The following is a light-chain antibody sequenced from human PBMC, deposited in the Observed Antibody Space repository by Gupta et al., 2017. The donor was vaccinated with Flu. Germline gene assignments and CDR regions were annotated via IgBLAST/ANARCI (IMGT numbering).Light chain of an antibody. V-gene: IGKV1-39*01. CDR3: QQCCSLPPT. CDR2: ASS. J-gene: IGKJ4*01. Sequence: SATAGETVNIAFRASNSINRYIEWQQKRIEQATKLLISASSPESSGVDSKFSGSGYGKDLSTIISMLPEDDAVNYYRQQCCSLPPTFGGGTKVEIK. CDR1: NSINRY.